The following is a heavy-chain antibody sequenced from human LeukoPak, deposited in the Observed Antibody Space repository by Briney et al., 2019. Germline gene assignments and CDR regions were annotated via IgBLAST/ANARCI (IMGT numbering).Heavy chain of an antibody. CDR3: ARATSYSYTDYFDY. CDR2: ISSSGSTI. V-gene: IGHV3-48*03. D-gene: IGHD5-18*01. Sequence: GGSLRLSCAASGFTFSSYEMNWVRQAPGKGLEWVSYISSSGSTIYYADSVKGRFTISRDNAKNSLYLQMNSLRAEDTAVYYCARATSYSYTDYFDYWGQGTLVTVSS. J-gene: IGHJ4*02. CDR1: GFTFSSYE.